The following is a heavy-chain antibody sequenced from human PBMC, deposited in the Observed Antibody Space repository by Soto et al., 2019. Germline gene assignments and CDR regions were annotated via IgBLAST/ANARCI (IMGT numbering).Heavy chain of an antibody. V-gene: IGHV1-69*06. Sequence: QVVLLQSGAEVKAPGSSVRVSCQVSGSTFNNFAFSWVRQAPGNGPEWMGGIVVDSNTAEYSQRFKDRVTITADTSSTTLYMELGSLTFEDTAVYYCARAIKRWEVNYYFDFWGQGTLVTVSS. J-gene: IGHJ4*02. CDR3: ARAIKRWEVNYYFDF. CDR2: IVVDSNTA. D-gene: IGHD1-26*01. CDR1: GSTFNNFA.